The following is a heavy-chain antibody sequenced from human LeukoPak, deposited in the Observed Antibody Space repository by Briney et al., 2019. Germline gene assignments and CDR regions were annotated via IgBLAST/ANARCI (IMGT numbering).Heavy chain of an antibody. D-gene: IGHD6-6*01. CDR1: GFTFSSYS. V-gene: IGHV3-21*01. J-gene: IGHJ4*02. Sequence: PGGSLRLSCAASGFTFSSYSMTWVRQAPGKGLEWVSSISGSSSYIYYADSLKGRFTISRDNAKNSLYLQMNSLRAEDTAVYYCARGTDGGLVPDYWGQGSLVTVSS. CDR2: ISGSSSYI. CDR3: ARGTDGGLVPDY.